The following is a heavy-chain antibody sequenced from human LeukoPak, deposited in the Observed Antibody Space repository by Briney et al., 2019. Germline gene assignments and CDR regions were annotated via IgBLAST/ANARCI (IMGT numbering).Heavy chain of an antibody. CDR1: GFTFSSYT. J-gene: IGHJ4*02. CDR3: ASLLLVVYYESSDY. CDR2: ISSSSGTI. D-gene: IGHD3-22*01. V-gene: IGHV3-48*01. Sequence: PGGSLRLSCAASGFTFSSYTMNWVRQAPGKGLEWIAYISSSSGTIYYADSVKGRFTVSRDNARNSLYLQMNSLRPDDSAVYFCASLLLVVYYESSDYWGQGTLVTVSS.